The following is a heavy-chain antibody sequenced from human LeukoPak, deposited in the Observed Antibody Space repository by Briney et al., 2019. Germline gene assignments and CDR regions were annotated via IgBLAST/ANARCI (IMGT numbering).Heavy chain of an antibody. V-gene: IGHV4-39*07. D-gene: IGHD1-26*01. J-gene: IGHJ4*02. CDR1: GGSVSSSTYY. CDR2: INYSGTT. CDR3: ARGRWIRGSYYNFDY. Sequence: SETLSLTCSVSGGSVSSSTYYWGLIRQPPGKGLEWIATINYSGTTHYNPSLKSRVTISADTSNNQFSLKLTSVTAADTAVYYCARGRWIRGSYYNFDYWGQGTLVTVSS.